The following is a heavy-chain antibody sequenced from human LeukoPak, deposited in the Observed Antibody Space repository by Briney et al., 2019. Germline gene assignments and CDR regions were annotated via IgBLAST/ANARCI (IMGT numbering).Heavy chain of an antibody. V-gene: IGHV1-2*02. CDR3: ARESSAELLRNWYFDL. CDR2: INPNSGGT. Sequence: ASVKVSCKASGYTFTGYYMHWVRQAPGQGLEWMRWINPNSGGTNYAQKFQGRVTMTRDTSISTAYMELSRLRSDDTAVYYCARESSAELLRNWYFDLWGRGTLVTVSS. D-gene: IGHD2-15*01. CDR1: GYTFTGYY. J-gene: IGHJ2*01.